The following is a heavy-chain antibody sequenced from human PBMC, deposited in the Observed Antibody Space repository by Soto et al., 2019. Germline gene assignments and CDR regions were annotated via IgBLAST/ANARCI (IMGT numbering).Heavy chain of an antibody. CDR1: GGSISSYY. D-gene: IGHD2-21*01. V-gene: IGHV4-59*01. J-gene: IGHJ3*02. CDR3: ARGDGYINDAFDI. Sequence: PSETLSLTYTVSGGSISSYYWSWIRQPPGKGLEWIGYIYYSGSTNYNPSLKSRVTISVDTSKNQFSLKLSSVTAADTAVYYCARGDGYINDAFDIWGQGTMVTVSS. CDR2: IYYSGST.